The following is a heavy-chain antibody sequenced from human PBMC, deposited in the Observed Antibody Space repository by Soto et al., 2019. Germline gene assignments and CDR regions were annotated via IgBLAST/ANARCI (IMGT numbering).Heavy chain of an antibody. J-gene: IGHJ6*02. Sequence: GASVKVTCKASGYTFTGYYMHWVRQAPGQGLEWMGWINPNSGGTNYAQKFQGWVTMTRDTSISTAYMELSRLRSDDTAVYYCARMAYYYDSSGYYLDVWGQGTTVTVSS. V-gene: IGHV1-2*04. D-gene: IGHD3-22*01. CDR1: GYTFTGYY. CDR3: ARMAYYYDSSGYYLDV. CDR2: INPNSGGT.